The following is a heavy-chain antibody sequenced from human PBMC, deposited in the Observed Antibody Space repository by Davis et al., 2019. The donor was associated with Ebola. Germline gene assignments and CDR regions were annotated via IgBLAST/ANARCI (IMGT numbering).Heavy chain of an antibody. CDR2: ISSSGSTI. Sequence: GESLKIPCAASGFTFSDYYMSWIRQAPGKGLEWVSYISSSGSTIYYADSVKGRFTISRDNAKNSLYLQMNSLRAEDTAVYYCARDRGCSGGSCYSVWFDPWGQGTLVTVSS. CDR3: ARDRGCSGGSCYSVWFDP. CDR1: GFTFSDYY. V-gene: IGHV3-11*04. D-gene: IGHD2-15*01. J-gene: IGHJ5*02.